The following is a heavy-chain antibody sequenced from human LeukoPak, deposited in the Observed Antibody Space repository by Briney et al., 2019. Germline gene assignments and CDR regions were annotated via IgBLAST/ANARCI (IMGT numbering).Heavy chain of an antibody. D-gene: IGHD3-10*01. CDR2: ISSSSSYI. J-gene: IGHJ3*02. CDR3: ARVETLRYGSGSYYAFDI. CDR1: GFTFSSYS. Sequence: VGSLRLSCAASGFTFSSYSMNWVRQAPGKGLEWVSSISSSSSYIYYADSVKGRFTISRDNAKNSLYLQMNSLRAEDTAVYYCARVETLRYGSGSYYAFDIWGQGTMVTVSS. V-gene: IGHV3-21*01.